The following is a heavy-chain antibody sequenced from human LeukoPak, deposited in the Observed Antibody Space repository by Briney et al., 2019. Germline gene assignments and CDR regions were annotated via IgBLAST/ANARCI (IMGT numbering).Heavy chain of an antibody. D-gene: IGHD6-13*01. CDR2: TDGRST. Sequence: GGSLRLSCAASGFTFSSYWMHWVRQAPGEGLGWVSRTDGRSTSYADSVKARFTISRDNAKNTLYLQMNSLRAAARAVYYCARGQQLVDWGQGTLVTVSP. CDR1: GFTFSSYW. J-gene: IGHJ4*02. V-gene: IGHV3-74*01. CDR3: ARGQQLVD.